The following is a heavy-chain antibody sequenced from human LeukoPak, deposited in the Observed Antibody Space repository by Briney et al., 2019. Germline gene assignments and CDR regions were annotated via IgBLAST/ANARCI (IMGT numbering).Heavy chain of an antibody. CDR1: GGSISSYY. CDR2: IYYSGST. J-gene: IGHJ4*02. D-gene: IGHD1-26*01. CDR3: ASSEGSYFRVFDY. Sequence: PSETLSLTCTVSGGSISSYYWSWIRQPPGKGLEWIGYIYYSGSTNYNPSLKSRVTISVDTSKNQFSLKLSSVTAADTAVYHCASSEGSYFRVFDYWGQGTLVTVSS. V-gene: IGHV4-59*01.